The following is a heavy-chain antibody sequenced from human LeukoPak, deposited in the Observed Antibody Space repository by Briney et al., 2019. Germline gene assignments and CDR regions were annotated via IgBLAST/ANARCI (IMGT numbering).Heavy chain of an antibody. V-gene: IGHV4-39*02. CDR3: AGLFVGEYYGSGYYFDD. CDR2: LFYSGST. CDR1: GGSITNTNYY. Sequence: SETLSLTCTVSGGSITNTNYYWGWIRQPPEKGLEYIGSLFYSGSTSYNPSLKSRVTMSIDTSKNHLSLKLNSVTAADTAVYYCAGLFVGEYYGSGYYFDDWAREPWSPSPQ. J-gene: IGHJ4*02. D-gene: IGHD3-10*01.